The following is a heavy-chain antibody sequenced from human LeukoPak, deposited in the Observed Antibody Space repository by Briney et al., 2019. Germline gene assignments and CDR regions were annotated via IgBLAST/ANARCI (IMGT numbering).Heavy chain of an antibody. CDR1: GSSISSGYY. J-gene: IGHJ4*02. V-gene: IGHV4-38-2*01. CDR3: ARRRYDFWSGSPLDY. Sequence: SETLSLTCAVSGSSISSGYYWDWIRQPPGKGLEWIGSIYHSGSTYYNTSLKGRVTISLDMSKNQFSLRLGSVTAADTAMYYCARRRYDFWSGSPLDYWGRGTLVTASS. CDR2: IYHSGST. D-gene: IGHD3-3*01.